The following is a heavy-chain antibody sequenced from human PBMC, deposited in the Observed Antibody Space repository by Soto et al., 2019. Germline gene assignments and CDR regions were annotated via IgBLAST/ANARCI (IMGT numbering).Heavy chain of an antibody. V-gene: IGHV3-23*01. J-gene: IGHJ4*02. Sequence: AISGSGGSTYYADSVKGRFTISRDNSKNTLYLQMNSLRAEDTAVYYCAKDRFTMIVVVPFDYWGQGTLVTVSS. CDR2: ISGSGGST. D-gene: IGHD3-22*01. CDR3: AKDRFTMIVVVPFDY.